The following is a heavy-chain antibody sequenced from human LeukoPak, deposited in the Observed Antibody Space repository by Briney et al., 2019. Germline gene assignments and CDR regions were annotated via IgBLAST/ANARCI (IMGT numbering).Heavy chain of an antibody. V-gene: IGHV4-39*01. CDR3: ARRGVPVKLDVFDI. Sequence: SETLPLTCTVSGGSISSSSYYWGWIRQPPGKGLEWIGSIYYSGSTYYNPSLKSRVTISVDTSKNQFSLKLSSVTAADTAVYYCARRGVPVKLDVFDIWGQGTMVTVSS. D-gene: IGHD3-10*01. CDR2: IYYSGST. CDR1: GGSISSSSYY. J-gene: IGHJ3*02.